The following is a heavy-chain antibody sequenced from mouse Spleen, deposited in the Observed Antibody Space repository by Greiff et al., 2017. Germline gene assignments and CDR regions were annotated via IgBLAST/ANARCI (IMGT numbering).Heavy chain of an antibody. CDR3: ARERAYDGYRFYFDY. J-gene: IGHJ2*01. Sequence: EVKLQESGPELVKPGASVKISCKASGYSFTDYNMNWVKQSNGKSLEWIGVINPNYGTTSYNQKFKGKATLTVDQSSSTAYMQLNSLTSEDSAVYYCARERAYDGYRFYFDYWGQGTTLTVSS. V-gene: IGHV1-39*01. CDR2: INPNYGTT. D-gene: IGHD2-3*01. CDR1: GYSFTDYN.